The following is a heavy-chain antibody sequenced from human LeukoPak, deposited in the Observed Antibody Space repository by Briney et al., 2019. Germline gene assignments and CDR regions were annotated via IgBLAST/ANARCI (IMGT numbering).Heavy chain of an antibody. D-gene: IGHD3-22*01. CDR3: ARGIYDSSGYYFFDY. J-gene: IGHJ4*02. CDR1: GGSFSGYY. V-gene: IGHV4-34*01. CDR2: INHSGST. Sequence: SETLSLTCAVSGGSFSGYYWSWIRQPPGKGLEWIGEINHSGSTNYNPSLKSRVTISVDTSKNQFSLKLSSVTAADTAVYYCARGIYDSSGYYFFDYWGQGTLVTVSS.